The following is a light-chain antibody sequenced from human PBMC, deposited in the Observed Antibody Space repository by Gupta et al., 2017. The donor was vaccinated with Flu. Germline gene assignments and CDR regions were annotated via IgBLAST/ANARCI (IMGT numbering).Light chain of an antibody. CDR2: LGS. Sequence: DIVMTQSPLSLPVTPGEPASISCRSSQSLLHSNGYNYLDWDLQKTGQSPQLLIYLGSNRASGVPDRFSGSGSGTDFTLKISRVEAEDVGVYYCMQALQTPVTFGQGTTV. CDR3: MQALQTPVT. CDR1: QSLLHSNGYNY. J-gene: IGKJ1*01. V-gene: IGKV2-28*01.